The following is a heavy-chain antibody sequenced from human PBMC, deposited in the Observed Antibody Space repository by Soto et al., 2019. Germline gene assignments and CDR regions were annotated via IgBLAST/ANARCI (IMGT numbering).Heavy chain of an antibody. CDR2: INWDDDK. V-gene: IGHV2-5*02. CDR3: THRRSGSFAS. CDR1: GFSLTETGMG. D-gene: IGHD3-16*02. J-gene: IGHJ4*02. Sequence: QITLKEYGPTLVKPTQTLTLTCTFSGFSLTETGMGVGWIRQPPGKALEWLALINWDDDKRYSPSLKRGLPTSKDASKNQGVLTKTNADAVDTATYYCTHRRSGSFASWGPGNLGTVSS.